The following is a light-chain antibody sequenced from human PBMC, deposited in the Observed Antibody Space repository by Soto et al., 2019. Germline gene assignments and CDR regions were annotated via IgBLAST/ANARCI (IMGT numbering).Light chain of an antibody. CDR1: QSVSSSY. CDR3: QQCGSSPIT. CDR2: GAS. Sequence: EIVMTQSPATLSVSPGERVTLSCRASQSVSSSYVAWYQQKPGQAPRLLIYGASSRATGIPDRFSGSGSGTDFTLTISRLEPEDFAVYYCQQCGSSPITFGQGTRLEIK. J-gene: IGKJ5*01. V-gene: IGKV3-20*01.